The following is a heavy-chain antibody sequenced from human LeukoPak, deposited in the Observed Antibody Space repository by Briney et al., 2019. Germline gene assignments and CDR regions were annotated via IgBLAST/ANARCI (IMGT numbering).Heavy chain of an antibody. CDR3: ARGLYRYGRSTFDY. V-gene: IGHV4-4*07. CDR2: IYTSGST. D-gene: IGHD2-2*02. J-gene: IGHJ4*02. CDR1: GGSISSYY. Sequence: SETLSLTSTVSGGSISSYYWSWIRQPAGKGLEWIGRIYTSGSTNYNPPLKSRVTMSVDTSKNHFSLKLSSVTAADTAVYYCARGLYRYGRSTFDYWGQGTLVTVSS.